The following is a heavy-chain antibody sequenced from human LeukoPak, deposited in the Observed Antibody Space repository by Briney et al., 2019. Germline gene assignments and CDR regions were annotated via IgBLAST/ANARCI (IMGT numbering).Heavy chain of an antibody. D-gene: IGHD6-13*01. Sequence: AASVKVSCKASGYTFTSYDINWVRQATGQGLEWMGWMNPNSGNTGYAQKFQGRVTITRNTSISTAYMELSSLRSEDMAVYYCARGARKIAAAGTSVYYYYMDVWGKGTTVTVSS. CDR2: MNPNSGNT. J-gene: IGHJ6*03. CDR1: GYTFTSYD. V-gene: IGHV1-8*03. CDR3: ARGARKIAAAGTSVYYYYMDV.